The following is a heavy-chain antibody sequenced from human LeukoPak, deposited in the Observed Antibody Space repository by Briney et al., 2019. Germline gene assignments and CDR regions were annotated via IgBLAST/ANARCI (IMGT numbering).Heavy chain of an antibody. V-gene: IGHV3-23*01. D-gene: IGHD2-2*01. CDR2: ISGSGGHT. CDR3: TRCSSTSCSGD. Sequence: GGSLRLSCAASGFTFSSYAMGWVRQAPGKGPEWVSSISGSGGHTYFADSVKGRFTISRDNSKNTLDLQMNSLKVEDTAVYYCTRCSSTSCSGDWGQGTLVTVSS. CDR1: GFTFSSYA. J-gene: IGHJ4*02.